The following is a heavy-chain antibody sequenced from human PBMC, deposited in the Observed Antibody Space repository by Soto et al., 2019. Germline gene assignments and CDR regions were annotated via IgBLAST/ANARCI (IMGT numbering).Heavy chain of an antibody. CDR3: ATSPGFLEWFGTGTPYFYAMDV. D-gene: IGHD3-3*01. CDR1: GYPFTSYG. V-gene: IGHV1-18*04. J-gene: IGHJ6*02. Sequence: GXSVKVSCNASGYPFTSYGISWVRQAPGQGLEWMGWISAYNGNTNYAQKLQGRVTMTTDTSTSTAYMELRSLRSDDTAVYYCATSPGFLEWFGTGTPYFYAMDVWGPGTTVTVSS. CDR2: ISAYNGNT.